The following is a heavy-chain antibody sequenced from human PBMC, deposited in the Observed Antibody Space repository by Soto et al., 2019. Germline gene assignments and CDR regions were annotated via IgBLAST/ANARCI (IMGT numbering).Heavy chain of an antibody. V-gene: IGHV3-11*01. CDR3: ARKYSYGYCYYYGMDV. J-gene: IGHJ6*02. CDR2: ISSSGSTI. CDR1: GFTFSDYY. Sequence: GESLRLSCAASGFTFSDYYMIWIRQAPGKGLEWVSYISSSGSTIYYADSVKGRFTISRDNAKNSLYLQMNSLRAEDTAVYYCARKYSYGYCYYYGMDVWGQGTTVTVSS. D-gene: IGHD5-18*01.